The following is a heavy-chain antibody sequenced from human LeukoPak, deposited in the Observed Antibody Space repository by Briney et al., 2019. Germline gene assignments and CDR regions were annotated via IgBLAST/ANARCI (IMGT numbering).Heavy chain of an antibody. CDR2: IYYSGST. CDR3: ARTYYDSRLDY. V-gene: IGHV4-31*11. Sequence: SQTLSLTCAISGGSISSDGFYWSWIRQHPGKGLEWIGYIYYSGSTYCNPSLKSRVTISVDTSKNQFSLKLTSVTAADTAVYYCARTYYDSRLDYWGQGTLVTVSS. J-gene: IGHJ4*02. CDR1: GGSISSDGFY. D-gene: IGHD3-22*01.